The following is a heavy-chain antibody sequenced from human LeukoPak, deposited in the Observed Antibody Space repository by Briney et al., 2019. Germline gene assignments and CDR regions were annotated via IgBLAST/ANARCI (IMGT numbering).Heavy chain of an antibody. CDR2: LYNIGTT. Sequence: ETLSLTCTVSGGSISSYYMSWVRQAPGKGLEWVSVLYNIGTTYYTDSVKGRFTISRDNSKNTLYLQMNSLRAEDTAVYYCARTLAAAGSFDYWGQGTQVTVSS. CDR3: ARTLAAAGSFDY. J-gene: IGHJ4*02. CDR1: GGSISSYY. D-gene: IGHD6-13*01. V-gene: IGHV3-53*01.